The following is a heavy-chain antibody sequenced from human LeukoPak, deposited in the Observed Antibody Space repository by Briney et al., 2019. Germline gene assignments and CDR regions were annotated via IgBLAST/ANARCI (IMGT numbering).Heavy chain of an antibody. J-gene: IGHJ4*02. D-gene: IGHD1-26*01. Sequence: GSLRLSCAASGFTFSSYGMSWVRQAPGKGLEWVSSISASAAMTYYADSVKGRFTVSRDNSNNRLYLQMSGLTAADTAVYYCARDRSIGTYCTFDHWGQGTLVTVSS. CDR2: ISASAAMT. CDR3: ARDRSIGTYCTFDH. V-gene: IGHV3-23*01. CDR1: GFTFSSYG.